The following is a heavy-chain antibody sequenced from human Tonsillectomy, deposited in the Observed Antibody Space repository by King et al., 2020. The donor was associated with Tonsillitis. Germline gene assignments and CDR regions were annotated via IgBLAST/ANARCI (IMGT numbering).Heavy chain of an antibody. D-gene: IGHD1/OR15-1a*01. V-gene: IGHV4-39*07. Sequence: LQLQESGPGLVKPSETLSLTCTVSGGSISSPHYYWGWIRQPPGKGLEWIGTMYYSGATFYNPSLKSRITISLDTSKNQFSLKLSSVTAADTAFYYFARFSVGTMYGYLHIWGRGTLVTVSS. CDR3: ARFSVGTMYGYLHI. CDR1: GGSISSPHYY. CDR2: MYYSGAT. J-gene: IGHJ2*01.